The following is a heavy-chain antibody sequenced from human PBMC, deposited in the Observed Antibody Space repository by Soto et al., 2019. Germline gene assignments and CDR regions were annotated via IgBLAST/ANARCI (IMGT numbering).Heavy chain of an antibody. Sequence: QLQRQDPAPGRGKPSGTLSLTCTVSGGSLNISCWSWIRQPPGKGLEWFGFICYSGSTKYNPSLESRVTMSVDPSKNYFSLKVSSVTAADTAVYYCARGAYYVSPWGHGTLVTVSS. CDR2: ICYSGST. CDR1: GGSLNISC. J-gene: IGHJ5*02. D-gene: IGHD3-16*01. V-gene: IGHV4-59*01. CDR3: ARGAYYVSP.